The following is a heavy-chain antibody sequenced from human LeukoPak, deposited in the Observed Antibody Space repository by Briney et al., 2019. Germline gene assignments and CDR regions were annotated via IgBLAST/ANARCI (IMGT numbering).Heavy chain of an antibody. CDR3: ASGSLGDGYGVGDYYQYMDV. CDR2: IMPLFGTA. V-gene: IGHV1-69*05. Sequence: SVKVSCKASGGTFNRYAISWVRQAPGQGLEWKGGIMPLFGTANYAQEFQGRVTFTTDESASTAYMEVSSLRSEDTAVYYCASGSLGDGYGVGDYYQYMDVWGKGTTVTVSS. D-gene: IGHD5-24*01. CDR1: GGTFNRYA. J-gene: IGHJ6*03.